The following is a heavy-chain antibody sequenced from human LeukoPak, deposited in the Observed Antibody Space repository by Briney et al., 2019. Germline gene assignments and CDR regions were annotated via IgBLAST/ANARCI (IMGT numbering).Heavy chain of an antibody. CDR1: GFTFSSYA. D-gene: IGHD2-2*01. J-gene: IGHJ4*02. V-gene: IGHV3-23*01. CDR3: GKGYCSSITCQLDS. CDR2: ISGSDGST. Sequence: TGGSLRLSCAASGFTFSSYAMSWVRQAPGRGPEWVSGISGSDGSTFYADSVKGRFAISRDNSKNTLYLQMNRLRAEDTAVYYCGKGYCSSITCQLDSWGQGTLVTVSS.